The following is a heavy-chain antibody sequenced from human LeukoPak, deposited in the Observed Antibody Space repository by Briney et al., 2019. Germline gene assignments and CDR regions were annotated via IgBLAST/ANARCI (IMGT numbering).Heavy chain of an antibody. CDR2: INPNSGGT. CDR1: GYTLTELS. Sequence: ASVKVSCKVSGYTLTELSMHWVRQAPGQGLEWMGWINPNSGGTNYAQKFQGWVTMTRDTSITTAYMELSRLRSDDTAVYYCVRGYARSLSGWFLGSWGQGTLVTVSS. D-gene: IGHD6-19*01. CDR3: VRGYARSLSGWFLGS. J-gene: IGHJ5*02. V-gene: IGHV1-2*04.